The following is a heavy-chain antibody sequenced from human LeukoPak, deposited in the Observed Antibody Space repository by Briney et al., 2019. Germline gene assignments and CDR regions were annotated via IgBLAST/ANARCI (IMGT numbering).Heavy chain of an antibody. CDR2: IYYSGST. Sequence: SETLSLTCTVSGGSISSGGYYWSWIRQHPGKGLEWIGYIYYSGSTYYNPSLKSRVTISVDTSKNQFSLKLSSVSAADTAVYYCARMVVTATANFDYWGQGTLVTVSS. J-gene: IGHJ4*02. V-gene: IGHV4-31*03. D-gene: IGHD2-21*02. CDR1: GGSISSGGYY. CDR3: ARMVVTATANFDY.